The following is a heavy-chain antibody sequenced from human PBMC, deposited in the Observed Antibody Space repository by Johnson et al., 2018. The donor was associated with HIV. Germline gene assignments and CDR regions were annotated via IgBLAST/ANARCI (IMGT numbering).Heavy chain of an antibody. CDR3: TTGSFFDI. CDR2: IKSTTDGGTT. Sequence: VQLVESGGGVVQPGGSLRLSCAASGFTFSNAWMSWVRQAPGKGLEWVGRIKSTTDGGTTDYAAPVKGRFTISRDDSKNTLYLQMNSLKTEDTAVYYCTTGSFFDIWGQGTMVTVSS. CDR1: GFTFSNAW. J-gene: IGHJ3*02. V-gene: IGHV3-15*01.